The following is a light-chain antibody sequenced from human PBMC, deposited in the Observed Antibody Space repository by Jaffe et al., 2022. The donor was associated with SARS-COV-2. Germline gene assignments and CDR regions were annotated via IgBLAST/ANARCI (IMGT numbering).Light chain of an antibody. CDR1: QSVSSSS. Sequence: EIVLTQSPGTLSLSPGERATLSCRASQSVSSSSLAWYQQKPGQAPRLVIYGASSRATGIPDRFSGSGSGTDFTLTISRLEPEDFAVYYCQQYGSSFTFGPGTKVEIK. CDR2: GAS. CDR3: QQYGSSFT. V-gene: IGKV3-20*01. J-gene: IGKJ3*01.